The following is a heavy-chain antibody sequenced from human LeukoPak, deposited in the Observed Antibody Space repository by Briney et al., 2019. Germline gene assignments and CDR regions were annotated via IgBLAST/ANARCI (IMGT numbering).Heavy chain of an antibody. D-gene: IGHD7-27*01. J-gene: IGHJ6*03. V-gene: IGHV4-61*02. CDR3: ARVVWGGDFHYSLDV. Sequence: SETLSLTCTVSGGSISSGNYYWAWIRQPAGKALEWIGRIYTSGSTNYNPSFTSRVTISIDTSKNQASLKVSSVTAADTAIYYCARVVWGGDFHYSLDVWGKGTTVIVSS. CDR1: GGSISSGNYY. CDR2: IYTSGST.